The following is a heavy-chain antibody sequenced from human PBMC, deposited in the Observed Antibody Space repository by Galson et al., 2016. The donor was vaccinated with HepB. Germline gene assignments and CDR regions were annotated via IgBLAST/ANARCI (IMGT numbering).Heavy chain of an antibody. Sequence: SLRLSCAASGFTFSRNGMHWVRQAPGKGLEWVALIWYDGSNNYYADSVKGRFTISRDNSKNTLYLQMNSLRAEDTAVYYCARETALTGTRDYYYTLDVWGQGTTVTVSS. J-gene: IGHJ6*02. V-gene: IGHV3-33*01. D-gene: IGHD1-7*01. CDR2: IWYDGSNN. CDR1: GFTFSRNG. CDR3: ARETALTGTRDYYYTLDV.